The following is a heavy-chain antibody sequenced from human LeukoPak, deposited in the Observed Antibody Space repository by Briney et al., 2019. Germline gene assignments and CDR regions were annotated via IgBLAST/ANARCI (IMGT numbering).Heavy chain of an antibody. CDR3: ALKPAYYDSSGSTDY. CDR2: IYYSGST. J-gene: IGHJ4*02. D-gene: IGHD3-22*01. Sequence: SETLSLTCTVSGGSISSSSYYWGWIRQPPGKGLEWIGSIYYSGSTYYNPSLKSRVTISVDTSKNQFSLKLSSVTAADTAVYYCALKPAYYDSSGSTDYWGQGTLVIVSS. CDR1: GGSISSSSYY. V-gene: IGHV4-39*01.